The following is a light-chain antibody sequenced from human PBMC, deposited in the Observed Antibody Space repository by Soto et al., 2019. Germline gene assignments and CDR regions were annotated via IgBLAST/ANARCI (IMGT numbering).Light chain of an antibody. CDR3: QQYNNWPPIT. Sequence: IQLTQSPSSLSASVGDRVTITCRASQGISTLLAWYQQKPGKAPKVLIYESSLLQSGVPSRFSGSGSGTDFTLTISSLQPEDFAVYYCQQYNNWPPITFGQGTRLEIK. CDR1: QGISTL. CDR2: ESS. V-gene: IGKV1D-13*01. J-gene: IGKJ5*01.